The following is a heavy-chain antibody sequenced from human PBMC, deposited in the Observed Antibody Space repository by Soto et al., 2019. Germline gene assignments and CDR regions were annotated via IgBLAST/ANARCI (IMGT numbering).Heavy chain of an antibody. CDR2: FDPEDGET. J-gene: IGHJ4*02. V-gene: IGHV1-24*01. D-gene: IGHD3-22*01. Sequence: ASVKVSCKVSGYTLTELSMHWVRQAPGKGLEWMGGFDPEDGETIYAQKFQGRVTMTEDTSTDTAYMELSSLRSEDTAVYYCATNFSDSSGYSPFDYWGQGTLVTVSS. CDR3: ATNFSDSSGYSPFDY. CDR1: GYTLTELS.